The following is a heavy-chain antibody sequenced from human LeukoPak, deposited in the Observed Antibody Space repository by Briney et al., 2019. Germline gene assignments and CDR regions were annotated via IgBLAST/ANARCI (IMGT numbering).Heavy chain of an antibody. CDR1: GYTFTSYG. D-gene: IGHD2-15*01. CDR2: ISAYNGNT. J-gene: IGHJ5*02. Sequence: ASVKVSCKVSGYTFTSYGISWVRQAPGQGLEWMGWISAYNGNTNYAQKLQGRVTMTTDTSTSTAYMELRSLRSDDTAVYYCARDRRTARAAGSWFDPWGQGTLVTVSS. CDR3: ARDRRTARAAGSWFDP. V-gene: IGHV1-18*01.